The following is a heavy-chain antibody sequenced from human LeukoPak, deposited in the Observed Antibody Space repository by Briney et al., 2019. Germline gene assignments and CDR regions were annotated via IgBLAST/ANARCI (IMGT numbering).Heavy chain of an antibody. CDR2: ISWNSGSI. CDR3: ARDPRDYYYGMDV. CDR1: GFTFDDYA. V-gene: IGHV3-9*01. Sequence: PGRSLRLSCAASGFTFDDYAMHWVRQAPGKGLEWVSGISWNSGSIGYADSVKGRFTISRDNAKNSLYLQMNSLRDEDTAVYYCARDPRDYYYGMDVWGQGTTVTVSS. J-gene: IGHJ6*02.